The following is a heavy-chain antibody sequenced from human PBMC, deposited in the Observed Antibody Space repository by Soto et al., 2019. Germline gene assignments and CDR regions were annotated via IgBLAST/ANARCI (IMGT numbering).Heavy chain of an antibody. J-gene: IGHJ6*03. CDR2: ISAYNGNT. D-gene: IGHD3-10*01. CDR1: GYTFTSYG. Sequence: ASVKVSCKASGYTFTSYGISWVRQAPGQGLEWMGWISAYNGNTNYAQKLQGRVTTTTDTSTSTAYMELRSLGSDDTAVYYCARAGYYGSGDVYYYYMDVWGKGTTVTVSS. CDR3: ARAGYYGSGDVYYYYMDV. V-gene: IGHV1-18*01.